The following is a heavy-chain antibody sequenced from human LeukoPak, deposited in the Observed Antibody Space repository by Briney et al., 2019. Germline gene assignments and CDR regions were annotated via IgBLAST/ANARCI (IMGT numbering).Heavy chain of an antibody. CDR1: GGPIISHY. CDR3: GRDALVGYLSFYYMDV. V-gene: IGHV4-59*11. J-gene: IGHJ6*03. Sequence: PSETLSLTCTVSGGPIISHYWTWIRQSPVKGLEWIGDISNSGSTSYNPSLKNRVTISIDTSKNQFSLKLSSVTAADTAVYYCGRDALVGYLSFYYMDVWGKGTTVTVSS. D-gene: IGHD5-18*01. CDR2: ISNSGST.